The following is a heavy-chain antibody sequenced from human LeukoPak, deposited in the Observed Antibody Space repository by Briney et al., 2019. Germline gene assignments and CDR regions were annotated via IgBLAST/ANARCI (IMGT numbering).Heavy chain of an antibody. CDR3: ARNNGMDV. CDR1: GFALSSHW. CDR2: VNRDGSET. V-gene: IGHV3-7*03. J-gene: IGHJ6*02. Sequence: GSLRLSCAASGFALSSHWMTWVRQVPGRGPEWVANVNRDGSETYYLDSVKGRFTISKDNAKNSLYLQMHSLRAEDTALYYCARNNGMDVWGQGTTVIVSS.